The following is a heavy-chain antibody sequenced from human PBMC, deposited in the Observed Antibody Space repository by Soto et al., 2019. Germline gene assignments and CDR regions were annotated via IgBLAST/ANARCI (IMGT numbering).Heavy chain of an antibody. Sequence: QVQLVQSGPEVKKPGASVKVSCKASGYTFGSHGFSWVRQAPGQGLEWMGWISGFNGQTNYALKFQGRVTLTTDTSTSTAYMELRSLRSDDTAVYFCARVDPRGVAVVRDYWGQGTLVTVSS. CDR1: GYTFGSHG. D-gene: IGHD3-10*01. CDR3: ARVDPRGVAVVRDY. V-gene: IGHV1-18*01. CDR2: ISGFNGQT. J-gene: IGHJ4*02.